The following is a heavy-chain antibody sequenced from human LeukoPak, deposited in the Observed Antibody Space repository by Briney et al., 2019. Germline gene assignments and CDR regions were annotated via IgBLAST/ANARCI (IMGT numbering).Heavy chain of an antibody. Sequence: ASVKVSCKASGYSFVSYYLHWVRQAPGQGLEWMGWINPNSGGTNYAQKFQGRVTMTRDTSISTAYMELSRLRSDDTAVYYCARDLFDSTTQGAPPNNWFDPWGQGTLVTVSS. D-gene: IGHD1-7*01. J-gene: IGHJ5*02. CDR2: INPNSGGT. V-gene: IGHV1-2*02. CDR3: ARDLFDSTTQGAPPNNWFDP. CDR1: GYSFVSYY.